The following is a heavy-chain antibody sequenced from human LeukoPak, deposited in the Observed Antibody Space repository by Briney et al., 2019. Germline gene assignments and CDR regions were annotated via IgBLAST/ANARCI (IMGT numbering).Heavy chain of an antibody. CDR2: VWFDGSNK. CDR3: AREARVAAAGTHWFDP. V-gene: IGHV3-33*01. CDR1: GFTFSTYG. Sequence: GRSLRLSCVASGFTFSTYGMHWVRQAPGKGLEWVAAVWFDGSNKNYAESVKGRFTISRDNPKNTQYLQMDSLRAEDTAVYYCAREARVAAAGTHWFDPWGQGTLVTVSS. D-gene: IGHD6-13*01. J-gene: IGHJ5*02.